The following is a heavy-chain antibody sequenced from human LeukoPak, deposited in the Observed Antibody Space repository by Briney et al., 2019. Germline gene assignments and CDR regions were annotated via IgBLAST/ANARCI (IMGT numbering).Heavy chain of an antibody. CDR2: IYPGDSDT. Sequence: GESLKISCKGSGYSFTSYWIGWVRQMPGKGLEWMGIIYPGDSDTRYSPSFQGQVTISADKSISTAYLQWSSLKASDTAMYYCARLASTGRYYYGMDVWGKGTTVTVSS. D-gene: IGHD4-17*01. CDR1: GYSFTSYW. J-gene: IGHJ6*04. CDR3: ARLASTGRYYYGMDV. V-gene: IGHV5-51*01.